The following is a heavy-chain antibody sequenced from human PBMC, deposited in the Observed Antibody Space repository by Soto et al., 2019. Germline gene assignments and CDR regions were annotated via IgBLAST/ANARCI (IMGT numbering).Heavy chain of an antibody. Sequence: GGSLRLSCAASGFTFSSYAMHWVRQAPGKGLEWVAVISYDGSNKYYAESVKGRFTISRDNSKNTLYLQMNSLRAEDTAVYYCAKGNAGWLQLLCFDYWGQGTLVTVSS. V-gene: IGHV3-30-3*01. CDR2: ISYDGSNK. CDR1: GFTFSSYA. J-gene: IGHJ4*02. CDR3: AKGNAGWLQLLCFDY. D-gene: IGHD5-12*01.